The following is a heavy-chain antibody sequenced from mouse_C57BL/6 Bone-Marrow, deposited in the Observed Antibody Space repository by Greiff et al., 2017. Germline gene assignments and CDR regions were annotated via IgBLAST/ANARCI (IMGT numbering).Heavy chain of an antibody. D-gene: IGHD2-4*01. CDR3: AIPIYYDYDSYAMDY. V-gene: IGHV1-81*01. CDR2: IYPRSGNT. CDR1: GYTFTSYG. J-gene: IGHJ4*01. Sequence: QVQLQQSGAELARPGASVKLSCKASGYTFTSYGISWVKQRTGQGLEWIGEIYPRSGNTYYNEKFKGKATLTADKSSSTAYMELRSLTSEDSAVYFCAIPIYYDYDSYAMDYWGQGTSVTVSS.